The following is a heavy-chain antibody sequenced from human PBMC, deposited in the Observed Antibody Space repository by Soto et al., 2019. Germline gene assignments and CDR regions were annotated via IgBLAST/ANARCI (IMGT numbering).Heavy chain of an antibody. CDR3: AMYYYYGMDV. CDR1: GAPISSDNYY. CDR2: ISYSGST. J-gene: IGHJ6*02. V-gene: IGHV4-30-4*01. Sequence: SETLRLTCTVSGAPISSDNYYWSWVRQPPGKGLEWIAYISYSGSTYYSPSLKSRVSISVDTSKNQFSLNLSSVTAADTAVYYSAMYYYYGMDVWGQGTTVT.